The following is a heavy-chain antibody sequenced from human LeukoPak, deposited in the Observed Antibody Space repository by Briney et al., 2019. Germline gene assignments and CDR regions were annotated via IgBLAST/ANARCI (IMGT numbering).Heavy chain of an antibody. J-gene: IGHJ3*02. CDR2: ISSSSSTI. CDR1: GFTFSSYS. D-gene: IGHD2-2*01. Sequence: GGSLRLSCAASGFTFSSYSMNWVRQAPGKGLEWVSYISSSSSTIYYADSVKGRFTISRDNAKNSLYLQMNSLRAEDTAVYYCARESCSSTSCYYADAFDIWGQGTMVTVSS. CDR3: ARESCSSTSCYYADAFDI. V-gene: IGHV3-48*04.